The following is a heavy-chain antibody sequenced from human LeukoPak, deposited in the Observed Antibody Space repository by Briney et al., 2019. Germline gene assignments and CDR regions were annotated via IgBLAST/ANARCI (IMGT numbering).Heavy chain of an antibody. CDR2: IYHSGST. Sequence: SETLSLTCTVSGYSISSGYYWGWIRQPPGKGLEWIGSIYHSGSTYYNPSLKSRVTISVDKSKNQFSLKLSSVTAADTAVYYCARDGLAGPYYFDYWGQGTLVTVSS. J-gene: IGHJ4*02. CDR3: ARDGLAGPYYFDY. CDR1: GYSISSGYY. D-gene: IGHD3-3*02. V-gene: IGHV4-38-2*02.